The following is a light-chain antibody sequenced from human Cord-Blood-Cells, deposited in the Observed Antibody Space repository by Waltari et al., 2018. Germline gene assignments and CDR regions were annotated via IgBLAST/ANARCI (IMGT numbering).Light chain of an antibody. CDR3: CSYAGSSTFVV. V-gene: IGLV2-23*03. CDR1: CMAVGRYNL. J-gene: IGLJ2*01. Sequence: HSALPQPASVAWSPGQSITISCPGTCMAVGRYNLVHWYQQHPGKAPKLMIYEGSKRPSGVSNRFSGSKSGNTASLTSSGLQAEDEADYYCCSYAGSSTFVVFGGGTKLTVL. CDR2: EGS.